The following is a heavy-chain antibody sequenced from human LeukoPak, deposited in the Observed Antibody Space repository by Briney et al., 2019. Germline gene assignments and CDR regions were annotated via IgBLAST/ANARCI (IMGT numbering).Heavy chain of an antibody. D-gene: IGHD2-21*02. CDR3: ARDLGGDYDRVEVAFDI. Sequence: GASVKVSCKASGGTFSSYAISWVRQAPGQGLEWMGRIIPILGIANYAQKFQGRVTITADKSTSTAYMELSSLRSEDTAVYYCARDLGGDYDRVEVAFDIWGQGTMVTVSS. CDR2: IIPILGIA. V-gene: IGHV1-69*04. CDR1: GGTFSSYA. J-gene: IGHJ3*02.